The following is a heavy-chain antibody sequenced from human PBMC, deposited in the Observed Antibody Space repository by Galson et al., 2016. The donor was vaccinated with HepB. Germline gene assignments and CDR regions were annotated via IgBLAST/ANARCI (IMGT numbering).Heavy chain of an antibody. CDR2: IVVGSGNT. CDR1: GYTFMSKG. D-gene: IGHD2-2*01. CDR3: AAVYCSGTSCPGATDY. J-gene: IGHJ4*02. V-gene: IGHV1-58*02. Sequence: SVKVSCKASGYTFMSKGISWVRQARGQRLEWIGWIVVGSGNTNYAQKFQERVTITRDMSTSAAYMELSSLRSEDTAVYYCAAVYCSGTSCPGATDYWGQGTLVTVSS.